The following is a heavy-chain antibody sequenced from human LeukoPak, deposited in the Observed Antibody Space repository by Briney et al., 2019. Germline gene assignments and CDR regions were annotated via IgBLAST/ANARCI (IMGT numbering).Heavy chain of an antibody. CDR2: INTNTGNP. CDR3: ARDRPYGMDV. CDR1: GYTFTSYA. Sequence: ASGKVSCKAAGYTFTSYAMNRVREAAGQGLGWMGWINTNTGNPTYDQSFTGRIVFSLDTYVITATLHISSLKAEDTAVYYCARDRPYGMDVWGQGTTVTVSS. J-gene: IGHJ6*02. V-gene: IGHV7-4-1*02.